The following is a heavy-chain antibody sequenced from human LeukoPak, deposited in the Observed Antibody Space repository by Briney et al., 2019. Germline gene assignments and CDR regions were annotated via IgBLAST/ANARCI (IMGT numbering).Heavy chain of an antibody. CDR1: GGSLSGYY. J-gene: IGHJ4*02. CDR3: ARDLYSSGWYYFDY. CDR2: INHSGST. D-gene: IGHD6-19*01. V-gene: IGHV4-34*01. Sequence: SETLSLTCAVYGGSLSGYYWSWIRQPPGKGLEWIGEINHSGSTNYNPSLKSRVTISVDTSKNQFSLKLSSVTAADTAVYYCARDLYSSGWYYFDYWGQGTLVTVSS.